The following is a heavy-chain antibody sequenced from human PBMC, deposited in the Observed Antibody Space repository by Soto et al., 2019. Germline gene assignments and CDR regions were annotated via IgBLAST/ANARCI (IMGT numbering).Heavy chain of an antibody. CDR3: ARKRDGYNSYYFDY. CDR1: VYSFTTYW. D-gene: IGHD5-12*01. J-gene: IGHJ4*02. V-gene: IGHV5-51*01. CDR2: IYPGDSDT. Sequence: GESLKISCKGSVYSFTTYWIGWVRQMPGKGLEWMGIIYPGDSDTRYSPSFQGQVTISADKSISTAYLQWSSLKASDTAMYFCARKRDGYNSYYFDYWGQGTLVTVSS.